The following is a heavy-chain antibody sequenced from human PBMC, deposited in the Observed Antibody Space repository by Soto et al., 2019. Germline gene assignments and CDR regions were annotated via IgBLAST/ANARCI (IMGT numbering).Heavy chain of an antibody. CDR1: GFTFSSYA. CDR2: ISGSGGST. V-gene: IGHV3-23*01. CDR3: ANQGSMVASRFGY. Sequence: LILTCAPSGFTFSSYAMSWVRQAPGKGLEWGSAISGSGGSTYYADSVKGRFTISRDNSKNTLYLQMNSLRAEETAVYYCANQGSMVASRFGYWGQGTLVTVYS. D-gene: IGHD5-12*01. J-gene: IGHJ4*02.